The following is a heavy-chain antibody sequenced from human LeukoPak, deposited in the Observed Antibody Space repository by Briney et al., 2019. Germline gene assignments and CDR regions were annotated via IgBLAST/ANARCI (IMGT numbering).Heavy chain of an antibody. Sequence: SETLSLTCTVSGGSISSYYWSWIPQHPGKGLEWIGNIYDRGSTKYNPSLKSRVTISVDTSKNQFSLRLSSVTAADTAVYYCARGRTFDNWGQGTLVTVSS. J-gene: IGHJ4*02. V-gene: IGHV4-59*01. CDR3: ARGRTFDN. CDR2: IYDRGST. CDR1: GGSISSYY.